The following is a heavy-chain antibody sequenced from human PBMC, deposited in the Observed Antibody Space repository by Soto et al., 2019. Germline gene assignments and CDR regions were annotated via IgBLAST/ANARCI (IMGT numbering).Heavy chain of an antibody. V-gene: IGHV4-30-4*01. D-gene: IGHD1-1*01. CDR1: GVSLNTPNTW. Sequence: QVQLQESGSGPVKPSQSLSLTCTVSGVSLNTPNTWWSWILLSPGKGLEFIGYYHSGGSTYYDASFRSRVILSADTSNSQFSLKLSSVTVADTAVYFCVRSRQMESGNDYGLDVWGQGTTVTVSS. CDR3: VRSRQMESGNDYGLDV. CDR2: YHSGGST. J-gene: IGHJ6*02.